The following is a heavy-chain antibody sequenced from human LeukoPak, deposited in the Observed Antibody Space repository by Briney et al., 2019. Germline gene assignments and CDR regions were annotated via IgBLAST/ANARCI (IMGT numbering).Heavy chain of an antibody. D-gene: IGHD3-22*01. CDR1: GFTVSSNY. J-gene: IGHJ4*02. V-gene: IGHV3-11*04. Sequence: PGGSLRLSCAASGFTVSSNYMSWVRQAPGKGLEWVSYISSSGSTIYYADSVKGRFTISRDNAKNSLYLQMNSLRAEDTAVYYCASTTLDYYDSSGYYYFDYWGQGTLVTVSS. CDR3: ASTTLDYYDSSGYYYFDY. CDR2: ISSSGSTI.